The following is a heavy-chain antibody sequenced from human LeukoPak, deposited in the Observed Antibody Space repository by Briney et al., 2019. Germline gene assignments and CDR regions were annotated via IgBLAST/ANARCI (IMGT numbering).Heavy chain of an antibody. D-gene: IGHD3-3*01. CDR3: ARDPGQYYDFWGGYYRSYYFDY. CDR1: GYTFTSYD. Sequence: ASVKVSCKASGYTFTSYDINWVRQATGQGLEWMGWMNPNSGNTGYAQKFQGRVTMTRNTSISTAYMELSSLRSEDTAVYYCARDPGQYYDFWGGYYRSYYFDYWGQGTLVTVSS. J-gene: IGHJ4*02. CDR2: MNPNSGNT. V-gene: IGHV1-8*01.